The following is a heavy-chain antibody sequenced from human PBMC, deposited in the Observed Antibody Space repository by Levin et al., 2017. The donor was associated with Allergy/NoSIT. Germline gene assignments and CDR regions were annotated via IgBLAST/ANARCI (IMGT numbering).Heavy chain of an antibody. Sequence: GESLKISCKVSGYTLTELSMHWVRQAPGKGLEWMGGFDPEDGETIYAQKFQGRVTMTEDTSTDTAYMELSSLRSEDTAVYYCATDYPPPLYCSGGSCYGYWGQGTLVTVSS. J-gene: IGHJ4*02. V-gene: IGHV1-24*01. CDR2: FDPEDGET. CDR3: ATDYPPPLYCSGGSCYGY. D-gene: IGHD2-15*01. CDR1: GYTLTELS.